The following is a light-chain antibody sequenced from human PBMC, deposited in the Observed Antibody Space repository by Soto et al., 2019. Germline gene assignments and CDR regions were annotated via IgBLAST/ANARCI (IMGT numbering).Light chain of an antibody. Sequence: QSALTQPASVSGSPGQSITISCTGTNSDVGGYNYVSWYQQHPGKAPKLIIYEVSDRPSGVSNRFSGSKSGNTASLTISGLQAEDEADYYCCSYAGSYTYVFGTGTKVTVL. J-gene: IGLJ1*01. CDR1: NSDVGGYNY. CDR2: EVS. CDR3: CSYAGSYTYV. V-gene: IGLV2-14*01.